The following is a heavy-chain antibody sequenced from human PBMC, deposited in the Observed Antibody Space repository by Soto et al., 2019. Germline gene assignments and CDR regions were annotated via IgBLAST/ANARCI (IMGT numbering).Heavy chain of an antibody. CDR2: ISSRSDI. V-gene: IGHV3-21*01. J-gene: IGHJ6*02. D-gene: IGHD2-2*02. CDR1: GFTFSSYG. Sequence: TGGSLRLSCAASGFTFSSYGMHWVRQAPGKGLEWVSSISSRSDIYYADSVKGRFTISRDNAKNSVSLQMNSLRAEDTAVYYCAREYTAWPLAYGLDVWGQGTTVTVSS. CDR3: AREYTAWPLAYGLDV.